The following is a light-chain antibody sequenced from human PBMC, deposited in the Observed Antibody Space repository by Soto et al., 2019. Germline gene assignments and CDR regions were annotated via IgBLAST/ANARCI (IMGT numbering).Light chain of an antibody. CDR3: SSYTSSSTLV. J-gene: IGLJ2*01. V-gene: IGLV2-14*01. Sequence: QSALTQPASVSGSPGHSITISCTGTSSDVGGYNYVSWYQQHPGKAPKLMIYDVSNRPSGVSNRFSGSKSGNTASLTISGLQAEDEADYYCSSYTSSSTLVFGGGTKLTVL. CDR1: SSDVGGYNY. CDR2: DVS.